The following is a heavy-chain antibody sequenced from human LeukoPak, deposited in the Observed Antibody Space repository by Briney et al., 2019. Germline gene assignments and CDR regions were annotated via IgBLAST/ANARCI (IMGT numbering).Heavy chain of an antibody. CDR3: AKPPDWYCSSPSCHFAAPFDY. Sequence: HPGGSLRLSCAASGLTFSNYAMSWVRQAPGKGLEWVSAISGSGGSTYYADSVEGRFTISRDNSKNTLYLQMNSLRAEDTAVYYCAKPPDWYCSSPSCHFAAPFDYWGQGTLVTVSS. CDR1: GLTFSNYA. CDR2: ISGSGGST. D-gene: IGHD2-2*01. J-gene: IGHJ4*02. V-gene: IGHV3-23*01.